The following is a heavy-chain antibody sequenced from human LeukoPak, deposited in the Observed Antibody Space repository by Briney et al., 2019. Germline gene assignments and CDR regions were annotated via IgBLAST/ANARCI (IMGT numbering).Heavy chain of an antibody. CDR1: GFTFSDYS. CDR2: ISSFSTAM. Sequence: GGSLRLSCAASGFTFSDYSMNWVRQAPGKGLEWVSSISSFSTAMYYADSVKGRFTISRDNAKNSLYLQMNSLRAEDTAMYYCATEKRMTGAPFDDWGQGTLVTVSS. V-gene: IGHV3-21*01. CDR3: ATEKRMTGAPFDD. D-gene: IGHD3-9*01. J-gene: IGHJ4*02.